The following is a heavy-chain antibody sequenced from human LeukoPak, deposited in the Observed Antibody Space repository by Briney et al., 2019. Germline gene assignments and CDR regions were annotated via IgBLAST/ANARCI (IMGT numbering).Heavy chain of an antibody. D-gene: IGHD2-2*01. CDR2: ISNGGGTM. V-gene: IGHV3-48*01. J-gene: IGHJ4*02. CDR1: GITFNDYS. Sequence: GGSLRLSCAASGITFNDYSMNWVRQAPGKGLEWVSYISNGGGTMYYADSVRGRFTISRDNDKNSLYMQMNSLRAEDTAVYYCAKSIVVVPAAIYYWGQGTLVTDSS. CDR3: AKSIVVVPAAIYY.